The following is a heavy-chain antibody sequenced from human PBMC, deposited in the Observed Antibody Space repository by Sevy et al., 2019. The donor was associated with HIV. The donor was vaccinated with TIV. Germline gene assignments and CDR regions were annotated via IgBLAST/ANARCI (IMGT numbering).Heavy chain of an antibody. D-gene: IGHD5-12*01. CDR2: IYSGGST. CDR1: GFTVSSNY. V-gene: IGHV3-53*01. Sequence: GGCLRLSCAASGFTVSSNYMSWVRQAPGKGLEWVSVIYSGGSTYYADSVKGRFTISRDNSKNTLYLQMNSLRAEDTAVYYCASHSGYDPFDYWGQGTLVTVSS. CDR3: ASHSGYDPFDY. J-gene: IGHJ4*02.